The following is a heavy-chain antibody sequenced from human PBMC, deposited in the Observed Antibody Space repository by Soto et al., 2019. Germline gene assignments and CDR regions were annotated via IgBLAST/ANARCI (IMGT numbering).Heavy chain of an antibody. CDR3: AKDSRIVVVTAPYDY. D-gene: IGHD2-21*02. CDR1: GFTFSSYG. CDR2: ISYDGSNK. Sequence: QVQLVESGGGVVQPGRSLRLSCAASGFTFSSYGMHWVRQAPGKGLEWVAVISYDGSNKYYADSVKGRFTISRDNSKNTLYLQMNSLRAEATAVYYCAKDSRIVVVTAPYDYWDQGTLVTVSS. V-gene: IGHV3-30*18. J-gene: IGHJ4*02.